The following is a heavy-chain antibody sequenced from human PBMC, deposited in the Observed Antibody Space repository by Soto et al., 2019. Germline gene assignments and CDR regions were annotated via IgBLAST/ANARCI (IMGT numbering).Heavy chain of an antibody. V-gene: IGHV3-66*01. Sequence: GGSLRLSCAASGFTVSSNYMSWVRQAQGKGLEWVSVIYSGGSTYYADSVKGRFTISRDNSKNTLYLQMNSLRAEDTAVYYCARDDYYDSSGYFPHPYYGMDVWGQGTTVTVSS. CDR3: ARDDYYDSSGYFPHPYYGMDV. CDR1: GFTVSSNY. J-gene: IGHJ6*02. D-gene: IGHD3-22*01. CDR2: IYSGGST.